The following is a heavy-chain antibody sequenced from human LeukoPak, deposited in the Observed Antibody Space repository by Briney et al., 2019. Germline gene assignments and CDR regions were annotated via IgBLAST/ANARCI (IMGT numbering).Heavy chain of an antibody. CDR1: GYSISSGYY. CDR2: IYHSGST. Sequence: SETLSLTCTVSGYSISSGYYWGWIRQPPGKGLEWIGSIYHSGSTYYNPSLKSRVTISVDTSKNQFSLKLSSVTAADTAVYYCARDPPSNSAAATTSFDYWGQGTLVTVSS. V-gene: IGHV4-38-2*02. D-gene: IGHD4-11*01. J-gene: IGHJ4*02. CDR3: ARDPPSNSAAATTSFDY.